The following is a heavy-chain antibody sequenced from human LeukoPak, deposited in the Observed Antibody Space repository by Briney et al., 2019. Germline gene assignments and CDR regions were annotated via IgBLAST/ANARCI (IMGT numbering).Heavy chain of an antibody. D-gene: IGHD3-10*01. Sequence: AASVKVSCKASGGTFSSYAISWVRQAPGQGLEWMGGIIPIFGTANYAQKFQGRVTITADESTSTAYMELSSLRSEDTAVYYCATDMESGITMVRGPRYYYYGMDVWGQGTTVTVSS. CDR3: ATDMESGITMVRGPRYYYYGMDV. J-gene: IGHJ6*02. V-gene: IGHV1-69*13. CDR1: GGTFSSYA. CDR2: IIPIFGTA.